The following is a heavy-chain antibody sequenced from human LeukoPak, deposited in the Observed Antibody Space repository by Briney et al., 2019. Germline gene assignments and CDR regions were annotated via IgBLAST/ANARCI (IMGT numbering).Heavy chain of an antibody. CDR3: ARESAGEGAAQCDY. V-gene: IGHV1-46*01. CDR1: GYTFTSYY. Sequence: GASVKVSCKASGYTFTSYYMHWVRQAPGQGLEWMGIINPSGGSTSYAQKFQGRVTLTRDTSTSTVYMELRSLRSDDTAVYYCARESAGEGAAQCDYWGQGTLVTVSS. J-gene: IGHJ4*02. CDR2: INPSGGST. D-gene: IGHD3-10*01.